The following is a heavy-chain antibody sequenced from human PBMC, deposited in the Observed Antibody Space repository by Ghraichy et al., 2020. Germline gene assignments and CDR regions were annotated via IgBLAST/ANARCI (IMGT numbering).Heavy chain of an antibody. Sequence: GESLNISCAVSGFTFSNYWMSWVRQAPGKGLEWVANIKQDGSEKYYVDSVKGRFTISRDNVKNSLYLQMNSLRAEDTAVYYCARVRVPADSIAAAGFFDYWGQGTLVTVSS. CDR1: GFTFSNYW. J-gene: IGHJ4*02. CDR2: IKQDGSEK. V-gene: IGHV3-7*03. CDR3: ARVRVPADSIAAAGFFDY. D-gene: IGHD6-13*01.